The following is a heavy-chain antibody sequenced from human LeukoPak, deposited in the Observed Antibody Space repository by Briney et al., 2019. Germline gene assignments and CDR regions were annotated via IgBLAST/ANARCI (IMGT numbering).Heavy chain of an antibody. D-gene: IGHD6-19*01. J-gene: IGHJ4*02. CDR3: AGERGEEYSSGWYKTNYFYN. Sequence: SETLSLTCVVSGGSITDNWWSWVRQPPGKGLEWIASGDYSGGTYYNPSLESRVAISADMSKNQISLKLTSVTGADTAVYYCAGERGEEYSSGWYKTNYFYNWGQGIRVTVSS. V-gene: IGHV4-4*02. CDR1: GGSITDNW. CDR2: GDYSGGT.